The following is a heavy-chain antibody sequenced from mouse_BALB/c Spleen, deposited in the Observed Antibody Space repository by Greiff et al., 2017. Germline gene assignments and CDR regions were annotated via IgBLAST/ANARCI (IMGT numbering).Heavy chain of an antibody. Sequence: EVKLVESGAELVKPGASVKLSCTASGFNIKDTYMHWVKQRPEQGLEWIGRIDPANGNTKYDPKFQGKATITADTSSNTAYLQLSSLTSEDTAVYYCGGNYGYDWFAYWGQGTLVTVSA. D-gene: IGHD2-2*01. CDR1: GFNIKDTY. J-gene: IGHJ3*01. V-gene: IGHV14-3*02. CDR3: GGNYGYDWFAY. CDR2: IDPANGNT.